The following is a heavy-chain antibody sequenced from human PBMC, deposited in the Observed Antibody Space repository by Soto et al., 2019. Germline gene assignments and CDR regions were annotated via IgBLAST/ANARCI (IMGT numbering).Heavy chain of an antibody. CDR2: INPNSGGT. D-gene: IGHD3-10*01. J-gene: IGHJ4*02. CDR3: ARGGSFASGSYYILDY. CDR1: GYTFTGYY. Sequence: QVQLVQSGAEVKKPGASVKVSCKASGYTFTGYYMHWVRQAPGQGLEWMGWINPNSGGTNYAQMFKVWVTMTGDTSSSTAYMELSRLRSDDTAVYYCARGGSFASGSYYILDYWGQGTLVTVSS. V-gene: IGHV1-2*04.